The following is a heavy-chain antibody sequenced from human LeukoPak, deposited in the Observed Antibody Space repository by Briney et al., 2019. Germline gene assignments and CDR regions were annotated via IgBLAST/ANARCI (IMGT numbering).Heavy chain of an antibody. J-gene: IGHJ5*02. V-gene: IGHV4-39*01. D-gene: IGHD6-13*01. CDR3: ARHDGPRVYSEFDP. Sequence: SETLSLTCTVSVGSISSSSDYWGWIRQPPGKGLEWIGSIYYSGSTYNNPSLKSRVTISVDTSKNQSSLKLSSVTAADTAVYYCARHDGPRVYSEFDPWGQGTLVTVSS. CDR1: VGSISSSSDY. CDR2: IYYSGST.